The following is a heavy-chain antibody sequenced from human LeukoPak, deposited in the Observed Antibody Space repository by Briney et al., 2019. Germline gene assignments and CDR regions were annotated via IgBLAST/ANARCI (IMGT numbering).Heavy chain of an antibody. D-gene: IGHD2-8*01. CDR1: GGSFSGHY. V-gene: IGHV4-34*01. CDR2: INHSGST. J-gene: IGHJ4*02. CDR3: ARDGPQYYFDY. Sequence: SETLSLTCAVYGGSFSGHYRSWIRQPPGKGLEWIGEINHSGSTKYNSSLESRVTISVDTSKNQFSLKLSSVTAADTAVYYCARDGPQYYFDYWGQGTLVTVSS.